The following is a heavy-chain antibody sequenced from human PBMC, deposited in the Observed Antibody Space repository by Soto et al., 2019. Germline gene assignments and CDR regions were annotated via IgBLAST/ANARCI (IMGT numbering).Heavy chain of an antibody. CDR1: GGTFSSYA. CDR2: IIPIFGTA. V-gene: IGHV1-69*12. D-gene: IGHD6-19*01. CDR3: ARSDSSGWYRNWFDP. J-gene: IGHJ5*02. Sequence: QVQLVQSGAEVKKPGSSVKVSCKASGGTFSSYAISWVRQAPGQGLEWMGGIIPIFGTANYAQKFQGRVTITADESTHRAYLELSSLRSEETAVYYCARSDSSGWYRNWFDPWGQGTLVTVSS.